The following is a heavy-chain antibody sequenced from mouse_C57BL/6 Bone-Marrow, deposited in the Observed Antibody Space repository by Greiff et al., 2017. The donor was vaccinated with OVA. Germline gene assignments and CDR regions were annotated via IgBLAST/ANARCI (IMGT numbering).Heavy chain of an antibody. CDR3: ARSGERFYYFDY. D-gene: IGHD2-13*01. CDR1: GYTFTSYW. J-gene: IGHJ2*01. Sequence: QVQLQQPGAELVKPGASVKLSCKASGYTFTSYWMHWVKQRPGQGLEWIGMIHPNSGSTNYNEKFKSKATLTVDKSSSTAYMQLSSLTCEDSAVYYCARSGERFYYFDYWGQGTTLTVSS. V-gene: IGHV1-64*01. CDR2: IHPNSGST.